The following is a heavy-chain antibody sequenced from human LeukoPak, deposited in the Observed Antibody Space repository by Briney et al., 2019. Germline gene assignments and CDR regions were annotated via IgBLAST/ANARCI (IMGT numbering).Heavy chain of an antibody. CDR1: GFTVSNNY. V-gene: IGHV3-53*01. J-gene: IGHJ3*02. Sequence: GGSLRLSCAASGFTVSNNYMDWGRQAPGKGLEWVSILYIGGGAYYADSVKGRFTISRDNSKNTLYLQRNSLRAEDTAVYYCASDGSGGYRNSGVFDIWGQGTMVTVSS. CDR2: LYIGGGA. CDR3: ASDGSGGYRNSGVFDI. D-gene: IGHD5-18*01.